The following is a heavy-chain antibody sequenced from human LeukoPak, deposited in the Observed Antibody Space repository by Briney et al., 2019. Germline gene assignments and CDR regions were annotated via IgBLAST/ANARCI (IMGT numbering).Heavy chain of an antibody. CDR1: AYTFTSFG. CDR2: ISAYNGNT. D-gene: IGHD2/OR15-2a*01. CDR3: ARDQVYYFDY. Sequence: ASVKLSCTASAYTFTSFGITWVRQGPGQGLEWMGWISAYNGNTNYAQKLQGRVTMTTVTSTSTAYMELRSLRSDDTAVYYCARDQVYYFDYWGQGTLVTVSS. J-gene: IGHJ4*02. V-gene: IGHV1-18*01.